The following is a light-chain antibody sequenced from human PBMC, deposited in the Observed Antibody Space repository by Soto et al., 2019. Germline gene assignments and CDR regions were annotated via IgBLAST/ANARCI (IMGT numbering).Light chain of an antibody. V-gene: IGLV3-21*01. CDR2: YDS. J-gene: IGLJ3*02. Sequence: SYELTQPPSASVAPGKTASVACGGSNIGSKSVHWYQKKSGQAPVLVMYYDSDRPSGIPERFSGSNSGNTATLTISRVEAGDEAYYYCQVWDISSGHVVFGGGTKVTLL. CDR1: NIGSKS. CDR3: QVWDISSGHVV.